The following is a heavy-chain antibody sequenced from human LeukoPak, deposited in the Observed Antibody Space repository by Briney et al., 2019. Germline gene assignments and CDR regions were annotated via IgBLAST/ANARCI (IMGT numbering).Heavy chain of an antibody. Sequence: SETLSLTCTVSGGSISSSSYYWGWIRQPPGKGLEWIGSIYYSGSTYYNTSLKSRVTISVDTSKNQFSLKLSSVTAADTAVYYCARRDIVATIGDAFDIWGQGTMVTVSS. D-gene: IGHD5-12*01. CDR3: ARRDIVATIGDAFDI. V-gene: IGHV4-39*01. J-gene: IGHJ3*02. CDR1: GGSISSSSYY. CDR2: IYYSGST.